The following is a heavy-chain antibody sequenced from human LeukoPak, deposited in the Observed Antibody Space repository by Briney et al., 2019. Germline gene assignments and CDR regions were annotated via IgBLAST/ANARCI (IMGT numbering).Heavy chain of an antibody. V-gene: IGHV3-48*03. CDR2: ISSSGRTI. Sequence: PGGSLRLSCAASGFTFSNYEMNWVRQAPGQGLEWVSYISSSGRTIYYADSVKGRFTISRDNAKNSLYLQMNNLRAEDTAIYYCARDLDGGNSFDYWGQGTLVTVSS. J-gene: IGHJ4*02. CDR3: ARDLDGGNSFDY. CDR1: GFTFSNYE. D-gene: IGHD4-23*01.